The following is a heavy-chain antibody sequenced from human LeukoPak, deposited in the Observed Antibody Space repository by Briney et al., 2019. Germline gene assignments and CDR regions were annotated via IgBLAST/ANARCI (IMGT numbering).Heavy chain of an antibody. Sequence: GGSLRLSCAASGFTFSSYAMHWVRQAPGKGLGWVAVISYDVSNKYYADSVKGRFTISRDNSKNTLYLQMNSLRAEDTAVYYCARGGDYAEYDYWGQGTLVTVSS. CDR3: ARGGDYAEYDY. D-gene: IGHD4-17*01. CDR2: ISYDVSNK. J-gene: IGHJ4*02. CDR1: GFTFSSYA. V-gene: IGHV3-30-3*01.